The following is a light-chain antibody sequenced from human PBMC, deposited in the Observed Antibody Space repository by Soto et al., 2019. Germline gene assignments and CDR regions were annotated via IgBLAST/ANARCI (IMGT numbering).Light chain of an antibody. Sequence: EIVMTQSPATLSVSPGQRATLSCRASQSISSDLAWYQQKPGQAPRLLISGASTRATGIPARFSGSGSGTEFTLTISSLQSEGFSDYYCQQYNNRPITFGPGTRVDIK. V-gene: IGKV3-15*01. CDR3: QQYNNRPIT. J-gene: IGKJ3*01. CDR2: GAS. CDR1: QSISSD.